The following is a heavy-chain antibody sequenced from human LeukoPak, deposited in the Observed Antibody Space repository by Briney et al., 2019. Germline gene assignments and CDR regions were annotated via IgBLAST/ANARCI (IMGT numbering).Heavy chain of an antibody. D-gene: IGHD2-21*01. V-gene: IGHV4-34*01. CDR2: INHSGST. CDR3: ARGPPRRNSILWW. CDR1: GGSFSGYY. Sequence: SGTLSLTCAVYGGSFSGYYWSWIRQPPGKGLEWIGEINHSGSTNYNPSLKSRVTISVDTSKNQFSLKLSSVTAADTAVYYCARGPPRRNSILWWWGQGTLVTVSS. J-gene: IGHJ1*01.